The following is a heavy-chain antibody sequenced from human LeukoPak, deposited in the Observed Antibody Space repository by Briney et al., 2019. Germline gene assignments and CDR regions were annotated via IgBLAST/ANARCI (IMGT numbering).Heavy chain of an antibody. CDR1: GFTFSSCG. J-gene: IGHJ4*02. V-gene: IGHV3-33*01. Sequence: GGSLRLSCAASGFTFSSCGMHWVRQAPGKGLEWVAVIWYDGSNKYYADSVKGRFTISRDNSKNTLYLQMNSLRAEDTAVYYCAREDTIFGVVILTLGGFDYWGQGTLVTVSS. D-gene: IGHD3-3*01. CDR2: IWYDGSNK. CDR3: AREDTIFGVVILTLGGFDY.